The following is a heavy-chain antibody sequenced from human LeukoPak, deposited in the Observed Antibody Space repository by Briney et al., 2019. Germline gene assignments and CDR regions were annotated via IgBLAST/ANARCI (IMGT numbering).Heavy chain of an antibody. Sequence: GGSLRLSCVAYGFTFSSNWMHWVRQAPGKGLVWVSRINEDGRTTNYADSVKGRFTISRDNAKNTLYLQMNSLRAEDTAMYHCVRDLGGRSGHWGQGTLVTVSS. CDR1: GFTFSSNW. CDR2: INEDGRTT. J-gene: IGHJ4*02. CDR3: VRDLGGRSGH. V-gene: IGHV3-74*01. D-gene: IGHD1-26*01.